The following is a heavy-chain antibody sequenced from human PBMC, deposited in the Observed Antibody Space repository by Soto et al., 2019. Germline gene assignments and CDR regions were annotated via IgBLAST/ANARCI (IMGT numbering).Heavy chain of an antibody. CDR1: GFTSSSYW. J-gene: IGHJ4*02. V-gene: IGHV3-7*01. CDR2: IKQDGSEK. CDR3: ARFKRQDGLIVVFIPFHY. Sequence: PGGSLRLSCAASGFTSSSYWMSWVRQAPGKGLEWVANIKQDGSEKYYVDSVKGRFTISRDNAKYSLFLQMNSLRAEDTAVYYCARFKRQDGLIVVFIPFHYWGPGTLVSVSS. D-gene: IGHD3-22*01.